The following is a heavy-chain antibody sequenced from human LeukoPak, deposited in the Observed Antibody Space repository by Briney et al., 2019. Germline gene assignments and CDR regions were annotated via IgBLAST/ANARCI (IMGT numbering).Heavy chain of an antibody. V-gene: IGHV4-34*01. CDR1: GGSFSGYY. D-gene: IGHD3-3*01. Sequence: SETLSLTCAVYGGSFSGYYWSWIRQPPGKGLEWIGEINHSGSTNYNPSLKSRVTISVDTSKNQFSLKLSSVTAADTAVYYCARSDFGVVINYYYYYMDAWGKGTTVTVSS. CDR2: INHSGST. J-gene: IGHJ6*03. CDR3: ARSDFGVVINYYYYYMDA.